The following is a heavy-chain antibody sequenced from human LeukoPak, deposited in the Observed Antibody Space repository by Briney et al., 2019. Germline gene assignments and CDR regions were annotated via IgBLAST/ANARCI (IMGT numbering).Heavy chain of an antibody. CDR1: GFTFSNAW. D-gene: IGHD2-15*01. CDR3: TTAAVLSVQNFDY. V-gene: IGHV3-15*01. CDR2: IKSKTDGGTT. J-gene: IGHJ4*02. Sequence: GGSLRLSCAASGFTFSNAWMSWVRQAPGKGLEWVGRIKSKTDGGTTDYAAPVKGRFTISRDDSKNTLYLQMNSLKTEDTAVYYCTTAAVLSVQNFDYWGQGTLVTVPS.